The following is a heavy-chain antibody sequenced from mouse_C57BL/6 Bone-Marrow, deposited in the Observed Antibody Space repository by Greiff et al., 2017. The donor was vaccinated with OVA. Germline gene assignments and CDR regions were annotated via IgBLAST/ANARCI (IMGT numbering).Heavy chain of an antibody. CDR1: GYTFTSYW. V-gene: IGHV1-64*01. J-gene: IGHJ1*03. CDR2: IHPNSGST. D-gene: IGHD2-4*01. Sequence: QVQLKQPGAELVKPGASVKLSCKASGYTFTSYWMHWVKQRPGQGLEWIGMIHPNSGSTNYNEKFKSKATLTVDKSSSTAYMQLSSLTSEDSAVYYCARFYYDCSDWYFDGWGTGPTVTVSS. CDR3: ARFYYDCSDWYFDG.